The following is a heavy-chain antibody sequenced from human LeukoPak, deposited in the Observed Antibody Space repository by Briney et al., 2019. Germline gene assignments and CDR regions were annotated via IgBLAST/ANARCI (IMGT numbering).Heavy chain of an antibody. D-gene: IGHD3-22*01. Sequence: ASVTVSYKASGYTFTDYYMQWVRQAPGQGREGMGWINPNSGGTNYAQKFHGRVTMTRDTSISTAYIYLSRLRSDDTAVYYCARASYFYDSSCYPGYYFDYWGQGTLVTVSS. CDR2: INPNSGGT. J-gene: IGHJ4*02. CDR1: GYTFTDYY. V-gene: IGHV1-2*02. CDR3: ARASYFYDSSCYPGYYFDY.